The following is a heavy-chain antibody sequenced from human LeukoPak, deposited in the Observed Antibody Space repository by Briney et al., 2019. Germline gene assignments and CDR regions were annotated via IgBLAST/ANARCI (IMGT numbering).Heavy chain of an antibody. CDR1: DSSISCSSYY. CDR3: ARLITIPIRYRGFDP. CDR2: IYYSGST. J-gene: IGHJ5*02. V-gene: IGHV4-39*07. D-gene: IGHD3-3*01. Sequence: KPSDPLSLTCTVSDSSISCSSYYWGWIRQPPGKGLGWIGSIYYSGSTYYNPSLKSRVTISVDTSKHQFSLKLSSVTAADTSVYYCARLITIPIRYRGFDPWGQGTRVTVSS.